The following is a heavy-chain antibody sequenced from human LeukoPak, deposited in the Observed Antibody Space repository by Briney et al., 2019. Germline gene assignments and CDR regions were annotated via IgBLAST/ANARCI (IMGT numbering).Heavy chain of an antibody. CDR3: ARRIAPPHDYFDINRYFYYYFGLDV. CDR2: IIPIRDVI. CDR1: GGTFSTYA. Sequence: ASVKVSCKASGGTFSTYAINWVRQAPGQGFEWMGRIIPIRDVINYAQKFQGRVTITADKSTGTAYMELSSLRSDDTAVYYCARRIAPPHDYFDINRYFYYYFGLDVWGQGTTVTVSS. J-gene: IGHJ6*02. D-gene: IGHD3-22*01. V-gene: IGHV1-69*04.